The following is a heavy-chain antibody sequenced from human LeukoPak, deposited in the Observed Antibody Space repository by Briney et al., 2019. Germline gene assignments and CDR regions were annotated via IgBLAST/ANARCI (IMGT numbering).Heavy chain of an antibody. CDR1: GYTFTSYD. J-gene: IGHJ4*02. D-gene: IGHD6-19*01. CDR3: ARATYNSGPNYFDY. Sequence: ASVKVSCKASGYTFTSYDINWVRQATGQGLEWMGWMNPNSGNTGYAQKFQGRVTITRNTSISTAYMELSSLRSDDTAVYYCARATYNSGPNYFDYWGQGTLVTVSS. V-gene: IGHV1-8*03. CDR2: MNPNSGNT.